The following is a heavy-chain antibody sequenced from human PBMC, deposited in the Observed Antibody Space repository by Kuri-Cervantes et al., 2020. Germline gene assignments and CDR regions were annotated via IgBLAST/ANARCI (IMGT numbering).Heavy chain of an antibody. D-gene: IGHD3-3*01. V-gene: IGHV3-33*06. CDR1: GFTFSSYG. J-gene: IGHJ4*02. CDR2: IWYDGSNK. Sequence: GGSLRLSCAASGFTFSSYGMHWVRQAPGKGLEWVAVIWYDGSNKYYADSVKGRFTISRDNSKNTLYLQMNSLRAEDTAVYYCAKDEQEWFETWGYWGQGTLVTVSS. CDR3: AKDEQEWFETWGY.